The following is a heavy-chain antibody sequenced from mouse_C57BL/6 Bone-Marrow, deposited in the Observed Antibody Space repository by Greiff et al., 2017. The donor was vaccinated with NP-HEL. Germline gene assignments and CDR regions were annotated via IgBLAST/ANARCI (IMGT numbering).Heavy chain of an antibody. CDR3: ARSVYNYYAMDY. CDR2: ISYDGSN. J-gene: IGHJ4*01. D-gene: IGHD2-12*01. CDR1: GYSITSGYY. Sequence: VQLKESGPGLVKPSQSLSLTCSVTGYSITSGYYWNWIRQFPGNKLEWMGYISYDGSNNYNPSLKNRISITRDTSKNQFFLKLNSVTTEDTATYYCARSVYNYYAMDYWGQGTSVTVSS. V-gene: IGHV3-6*01.